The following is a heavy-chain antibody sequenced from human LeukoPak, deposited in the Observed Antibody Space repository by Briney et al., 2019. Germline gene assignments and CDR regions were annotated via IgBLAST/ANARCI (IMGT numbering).Heavy chain of an antibody. CDR1: GVSISSSNSY. CDR2: IYYSGNT. Sequence: PSETLSLTCTVSGVSISSSNSYWGWIRQPPGKGLEWIGSIYYSGNTYYNASLKSQVSISIDTSKNQFSLRLTSVTAADTAVYYCARVPYYYDSSGHYSGYFDYWGQGTLVTVSS. D-gene: IGHD3-22*01. J-gene: IGHJ4*02. CDR3: ARVPYYYDSSGHYSGYFDY. V-gene: IGHV4-39*07.